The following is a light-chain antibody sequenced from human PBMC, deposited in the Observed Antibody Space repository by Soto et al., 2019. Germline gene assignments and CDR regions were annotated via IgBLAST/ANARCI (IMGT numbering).Light chain of an antibody. CDR2: GNS. CDR3: QSYDSSLSGSVV. Sequence: QSVLTQPPSVSGAPGQRVTISCTGSSSNIGAGYDVHGYQQLPGTAPKHLIDGNSNRPSGVPDRFSGSKSGTSASLAITGLQAEDEADYYCQSYDSSLSGSVVFGGGTQLTVL. J-gene: IGLJ2*01. CDR1: SSNIGAGYD. V-gene: IGLV1-40*01.